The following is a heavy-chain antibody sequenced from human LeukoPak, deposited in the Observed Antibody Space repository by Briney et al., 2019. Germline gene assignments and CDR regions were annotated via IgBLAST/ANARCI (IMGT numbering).Heavy chain of an antibody. CDR1: GFTFSSHS. J-gene: IGHJ6*03. V-gene: IGHV3-21*01. D-gene: IGHD6-13*01. CDR3: ARDSGSNYYYYYMDV. CDR2: INSGSAYV. Sequence: PGGSLRLSCAASGFTFSSHSMNWVRQAPGKGLEWVSSINSGSAYVYYADSVKGRFTISRDNARNSLYLQMTSLRAEDTAVYYCARDSGSNYYYYYMDVWGKGTTVTVSS.